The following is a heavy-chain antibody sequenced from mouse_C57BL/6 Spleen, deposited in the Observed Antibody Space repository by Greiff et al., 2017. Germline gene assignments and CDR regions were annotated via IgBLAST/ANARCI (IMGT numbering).Heavy chain of an antibody. CDR3: ARGAQTTRVDD. D-gene: IGHD3-2*02. CDR1: GYTFTSYW. CDR2: IYPGSGST. Sequence: QVQLQQPGAELVKPGASVKMSCKASGYTFTSYWITWVKQRPGQGLEWIGDIYPGSGSTNYNEKFKSKATLTVDTSSSTAYMQLSSLTAEDAAVYYCARGAQTTRVDDWGQGTTLTVAS. J-gene: IGHJ2*01. V-gene: IGHV1-55*01.